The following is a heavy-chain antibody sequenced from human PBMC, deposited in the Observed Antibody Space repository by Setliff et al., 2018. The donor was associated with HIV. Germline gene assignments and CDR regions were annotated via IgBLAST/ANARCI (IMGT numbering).Heavy chain of an antibody. CDR3: ARGRSCSSSSCYLVYYYYYGMDV. Sequence: PSETLSLTCTVSGGSISGANYYWTWIRQPAGKGLEWIGRIYSSGSTNYNPSLKSRVTISIGTSKNQFSLKLSSVTAADTAVYYCARGRSCSSSSCYLVYYYYYGMDVWGHGSTVTVSS. D-gene: IGHD2-2*01. CDR1: GGSISGANYY. CDR2: IYSSGST. J-gene: IGHJ6*02. V-gene: IGHV4-61*02.